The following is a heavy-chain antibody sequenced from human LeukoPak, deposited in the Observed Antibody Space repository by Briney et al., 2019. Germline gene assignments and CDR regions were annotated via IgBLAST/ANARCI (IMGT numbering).Heavy chain of an antibody. CDR2: IIPIFGTA. CDR3: ARVEVLRFLEWFLDY. CDR1: GGTFSSYA. Sequence: GASVKVSCKASGGTFSSYAISWVRQAPGQGLEWMGGIIPIFGTANYAQKFQGRVTITADESTSTAYMELSSLRSEDTAVYYCARVEVLRFLEWFLDYWGQGTLVTVSS. V-gene: IGHV1-69*01. D-gene: IGHD3-3*01. J-gene: IGHJ4*02.